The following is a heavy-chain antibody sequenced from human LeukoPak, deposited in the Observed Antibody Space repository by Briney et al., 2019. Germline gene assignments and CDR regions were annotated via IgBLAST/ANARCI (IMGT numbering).Heavy chain of an antibody. V-gene: IGHV3-23*01. D-gene: IGHD3-22*01. J-gene: IGHJ4*02. CDR1: GFTLSSYA. Sequence: GGSLRLSCAASGFTLSSYAMNWVPQTPGKRLEWVSVISRGGGSTNSADSVKGRFTISKDNSQNILYLQMSSLKAEDTALYYCAKSNTYSDTGAYSDFWGQGALVIVSS. CDR2: ISRGGGST. CDR3: AKSNTYSDTGAYSDF.